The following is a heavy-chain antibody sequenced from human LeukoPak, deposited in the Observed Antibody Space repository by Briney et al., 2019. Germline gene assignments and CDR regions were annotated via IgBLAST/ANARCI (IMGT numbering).Heavy chain of an antibody. CDR3: ARHYYDSSGHRRDYYFDY. CDR1: GGSVSSSSDY. J-gene: IGHJ4*02. Sequence: PSETLSLTCSVFGGSVSSSSDYWGWIRQPPGKGLEYIGSIYYSGTTYYNPSLKSRISMSVVMSKNQFSLKLRSVTAADTAVYYCARHYYDSSGHRRDYYFDYWGQGALVTVSS. D-gene: IGHD3-22*01. CDR2: IYYSGTT. V-gene: IGHV4-39*01.